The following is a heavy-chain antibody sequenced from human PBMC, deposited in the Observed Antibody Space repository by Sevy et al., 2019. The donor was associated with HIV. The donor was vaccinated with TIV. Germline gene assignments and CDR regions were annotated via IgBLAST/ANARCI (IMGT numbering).Heavy chain of an antibody. Sequence: GGSLRLSCAASAFTFSSYEMNWVRQAPGKGLEWVSYISSDGTTIYYADSVKGRFTISRDNAQNSVSLQMNSLRAEDTAVYYCARDLDDNSGYYYGAIDYWGQGTLVTVSS. V-gene: IGHV3-48*03. CDR1: AFTFSSYE. D-gene: IGHD3-22*01. J-gene: IGHJ4*02. CDR3: ARDLDDNSGYYYGAIDY. CDR2: ISSDGTTI.